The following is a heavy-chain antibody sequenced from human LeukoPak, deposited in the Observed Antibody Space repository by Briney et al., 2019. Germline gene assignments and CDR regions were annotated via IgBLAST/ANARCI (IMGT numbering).Heavy chain of an antibody. D-gene: IGHD3-10*01. V-gene: IGHV3-23*01. Sequence: GGSLRLSCAASGFTFSSYAMSWVRQAPGKGLEWVSAISGSGGSTYYADSVKGRFTISRDNSKNTLYLQMNSLRAEDTAVYYCASTYYGSGSYPKRYNWFDPWGQGTLVTVSS. CDR1: GFTFSSYA. CDR2: ISGSGGST. J-gene: IGHJ5*02. CDR3: ASTYYGSGSYPKRYNWFDP.